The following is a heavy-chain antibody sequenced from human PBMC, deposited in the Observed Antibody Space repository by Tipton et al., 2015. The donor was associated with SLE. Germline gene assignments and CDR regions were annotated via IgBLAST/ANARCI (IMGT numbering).Heavy chain of an antibody. CDR1: GGSFRGYQ. J-gene: IGHJ4*02. D-gene: IGHD1-14*01. CDR3: ARGKTRVEY. CDR2: INHSGST. Sequence: TLSLTCAVYGGSFRGYQWSWIRQTPGKGLEWIGEINHSGSTHYNPSLESRVHMSVDTSKNQFSLNLSSVTVADMAVYYCARGKTRVEYWGQGTLVTVSS. V-gene: IGHV4-34*01.